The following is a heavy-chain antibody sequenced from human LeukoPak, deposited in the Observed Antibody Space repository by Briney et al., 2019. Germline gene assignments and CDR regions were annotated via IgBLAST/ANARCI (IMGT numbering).Heavy chain of an antibody. Sequence: PSETLSLTCTVSGGSISSYYWSWIRQPAGKGLEWIGRIYNSGSTNYNPSLKSRVTMSVDTPKNHFSLRLSSVTAADTAVYYCAREINYYDSSGYKTSPFDYWGQGTLVTVSS. D-gene: IGHD3-22*01. CDR3: AREINYYDSSGYKTSPFDY. V-gene: IGHV4-4*07. J-gene: IGHJ4*02. CDR2: IYNSGST. CDR1: GGSISSYY.